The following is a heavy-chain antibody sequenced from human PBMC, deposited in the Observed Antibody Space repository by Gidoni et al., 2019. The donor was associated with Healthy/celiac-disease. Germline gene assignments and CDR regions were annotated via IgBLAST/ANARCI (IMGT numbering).Heavy chain of an antibody. V-gene: IGHV4-39*07. CDR2: IYYSGST. CDR3: ARDPGDSSGWPPIYYYYGMDV. Sequence: QLQLQESGPGLVKPSEPLSLTCTVSGGSISSSSYYWGWIRQPPGKGLEWIGSIYYSGSTYYNPSLKSRVTISVDTSKNQFSLKLSSVTAADTAVYYCARDPGDSSGWPPIYYYYGMDVWGQGTTVTVSS. D-gene: IGHD6-19*01. CDR1: GGSISSSSYY. J-gene: IGHJ6*02.